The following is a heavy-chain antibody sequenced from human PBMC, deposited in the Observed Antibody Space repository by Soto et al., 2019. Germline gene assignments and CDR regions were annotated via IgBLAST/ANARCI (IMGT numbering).Heavy chain of an antibody. CDR3: AKDPTLWGGACFFFDY. J-gene: IGHJ4*02. V-gene: IGHV3-30*18. D-gene: IGHD2-21*02. CDR1: GFTFTSYG. Sequence: QVQLVESGGGVVQPGRSLRLSCAASGFTFTSYGMHWVRQAPGKGLEWVAVISSDGSSKYYADSVKGRFSISRDNSKNTLYLKINSLRAEDTAVYYCAKDPTLWGGACFFFDYWGQGTLVTVSS. CDR2: ISSDGSSK.